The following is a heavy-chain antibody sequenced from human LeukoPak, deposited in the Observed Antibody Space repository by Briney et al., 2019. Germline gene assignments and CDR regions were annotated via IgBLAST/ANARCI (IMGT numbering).Heavy chain of an antibody. Sequence: PLETLSLTCAVYGGSFSGYYWSWIRQPPGKGLEWIGEINHSGSTNYNPSLKSRVTISVDTSKNQFSLKLSSVTAADTAVYYCASSTVRTRYFDYWGQGTLVTVSS. CDR2: INHSGST. CDR1: GGSFSGYY. V-gene: IGHV4-34*01. J-gene: IGHJ4*02. CDR3: ASSTVRTRYFDY. D-gene: IGHD3-10*02.